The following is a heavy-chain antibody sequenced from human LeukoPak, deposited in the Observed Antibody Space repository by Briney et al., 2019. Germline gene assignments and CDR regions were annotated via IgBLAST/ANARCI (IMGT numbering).Heavy chain of an antibody. CDR3: ARQENFWSAPLDY. Sequence: SGTLSLTCTVSGGSISAYYWSWIRQPPGKGLEWIGYIYYSGSSKSNPSLRSRVTISVDTSKIQFSLKLNSVTTADTAVYYCARQENFWSAPLDYWGRGILVTVSS. V-gene: IGHV4-59*01. D-gene: IGHD3-3*01. CDR1: GGSISAYY. CDR2: IYYSGSS. J-gene: IGHJ4*02.